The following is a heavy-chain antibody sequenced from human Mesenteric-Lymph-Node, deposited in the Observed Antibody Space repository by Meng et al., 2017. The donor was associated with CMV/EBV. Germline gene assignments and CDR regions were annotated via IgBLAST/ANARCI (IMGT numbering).Heavy chain of an antibody. CDR2: INQSGST. D-gene: IGHD3-10*01. CDR1: GGSFSGYY. CDR3: ASLSMVRGVIPSGDV. J-gene: IGHJ6*02. V-gene: IGHV4-34*01. Sequence: SETLSLTCAVYGGSFSGYYWSWIRQPPGKGLEWIGEINQSGSTNYNPSLESRVTISVDTSKNHFSLKLSSVTAADTAVYYCASLSMVRGVIPSGDVWGQGTTVTVSS.